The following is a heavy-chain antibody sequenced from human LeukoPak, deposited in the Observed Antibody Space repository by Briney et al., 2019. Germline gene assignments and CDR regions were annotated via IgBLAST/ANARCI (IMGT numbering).Heavy chain of an antibody. V-gene: IGHV1-2*02. CDR2: INPNSGGT. CDR3: ARVLWFGEPPTLEYMDV. D-gene: IGHD3-10*01. J-gene: IGHJ6*03. CDR1: GYTFTGYY. Sequence: ASVKVSCKASGYTFTGYYMHWVRQAPGQGLEWMGWINPNSGGTNYAQKFQGRVTMTRDTPISTAYMELRSLRSDDTAVYYCARVLWFGEPPTLEYMDVWDKGTTVTVSS.